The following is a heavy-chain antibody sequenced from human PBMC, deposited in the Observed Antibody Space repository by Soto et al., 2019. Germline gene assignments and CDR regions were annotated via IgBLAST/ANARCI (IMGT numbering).Heavy chain of an antibody. V-gene: IGHV3-7*01. CDR2: IHGDGGKL. D-gene: IGHD3-3*01. CDR1: GFIFSAYC. J-gene: IGHJ4*02. Sequence: GGSLRLSCEASGFIFSAYCMSWVCQAPGIVLEWVTNIHGDGGKLYYVDSVKRRFTISRDNDKRLMYQQKNSLRAEETTVYYCAIDFCARYTNDPGDYWDQGALVTVSS. CDR3: AIDFCARYTNDPGDY.